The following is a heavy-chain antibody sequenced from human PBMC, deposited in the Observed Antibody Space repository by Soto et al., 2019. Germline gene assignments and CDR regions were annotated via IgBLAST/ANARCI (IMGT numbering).Heavy chain of an antibody. J-gene: IGHJ4*02. Sequence: GGSLRLSCVGSGFTFGTHWMGWVRQAPGRGLEWVANIRRDGGEISYGDSVKGRFTISRDNAENSLYLEMNSLRVEDTAIYYCAAWPLSSWFDCPGQGTLVTVSS. CDR3: AAWPLSSWFDC. V-gene: IGHV3-7*05. D-gene: IGHD6-13*01. CDR2: IRRDGGEI. CDR1: GFTFGTHW.